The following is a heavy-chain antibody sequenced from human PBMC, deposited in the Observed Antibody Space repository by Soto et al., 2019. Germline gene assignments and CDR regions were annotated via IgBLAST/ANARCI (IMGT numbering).Heavy chain of an antibody. V-gene: IGHV4-39*01. CDR2: IYYSGST. Sequence: SETLSLTCTVSGGSISSSSYYWGWIRQPPGKGLEWIGSIYYSGSTYYNPSLKSRVTISVDTSKNQFSLKLSSVTAADTAVYYCARHVFPGSSSWYVRGPYGMDVWGQGTTVTVSS. CDR1: GGSISSSSYY. CDR3: ARHVFPGSSSWYVRGPYGMDV. D-gene: IGHD6-13*01. J-gene: IGHJ6*02.